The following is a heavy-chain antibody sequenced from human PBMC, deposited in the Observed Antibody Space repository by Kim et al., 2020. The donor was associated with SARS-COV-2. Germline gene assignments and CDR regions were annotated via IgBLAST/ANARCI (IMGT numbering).Heavy chain of an antibody. D-gene: IGHD6-13*01. V-gene: IGHV1-2*05. CDR1: GYTFTGYY. CDR2: INPNSGGT. Sequence: ASVKVSCKASGYTFTGYYMHWVRQAPGQGLEWMGRINPNSGGTNYAQKFQGRVTMTRDTSISTAYMELSRLRSDDTDVYYCARDLAAADHYYYYGMDVWGQGTTVTVSS. J-gene: IGHJ6*02. CDR3: ARDLAAADHYYYYGMDV.